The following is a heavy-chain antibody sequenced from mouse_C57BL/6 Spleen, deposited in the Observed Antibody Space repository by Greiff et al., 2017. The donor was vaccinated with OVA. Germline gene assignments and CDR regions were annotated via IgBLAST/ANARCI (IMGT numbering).Heavy chain of an antibody. CDR3: AILLTYAMDY. D-gene: IGHD2-10*01. Sequence: EVQLVESGGGLVKPGGSLKLSCAASGFTFSDYGMHWVRQAPEKGLEWVAYISSGSSTIYYADTVKGRFTISRDNAKNTLFLQMTSLRSEDTAMYYCAILLTYAMDYWGQGTSVTVSS. CDR2: ISSGSSTI. CDR1: GFTFSDYG. V-gene: IGHV5-17*01. J-gene: IGHJ4*01.